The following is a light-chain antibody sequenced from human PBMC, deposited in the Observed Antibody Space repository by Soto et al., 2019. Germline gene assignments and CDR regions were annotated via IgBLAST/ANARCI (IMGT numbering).Light chain of an antibody. CDR2: DST. J-gene: IGKJ5*01. Sequence: VLTQSPATLSLSPGERATLSCRASQSIHTSLAWYHQKPGQPPRLVVYDSTLRANGVPDRFGGSRSGTEFTLTITTLEPEDFAVYYCQQRNVWPPITFGQGTRLEI. CDR1: QSIHTS. V-gene: IGKV3-11*01. CDR3: QQRNVWPPIT.